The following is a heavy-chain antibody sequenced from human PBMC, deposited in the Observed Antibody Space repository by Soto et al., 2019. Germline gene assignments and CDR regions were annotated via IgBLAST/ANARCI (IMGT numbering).Heavy chain of an antibody. D-gene: IGHD2-2*01. CDR3: ARGYCTTTICDPWFDP. J-gene: IGHJ5*02. V-gene: IGHV5-51*01. Sequence: GESLKISCTGVGYSFTSYWIGWVRQMPGKGLEWMGIIYPGDSDTRYSPSFQGQVTISADKSITTAYLQWSSLKASDTALYYCARGYCTTTICDPWFDPWGQGTLVTVSS. CDR2: IYPGDSDT. CDR1: GYSFTSYW.